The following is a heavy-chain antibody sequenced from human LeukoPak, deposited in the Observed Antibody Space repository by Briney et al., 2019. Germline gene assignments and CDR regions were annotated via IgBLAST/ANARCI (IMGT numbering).Heavy chain of an antibody. Sequence: GGSLRLSCAASGFTFSSYGIHWVRQAPGKGLEWVASIPYDGGDKHYADSVRGRFTISRDNSKNTLYLQMNGLRAEDTAVYYCARIDNLISALDYWGQGTLVTVSS. CDR2: IPYDGGDK. D-gene: IGHD6-6*01. CDR3: ARIDNLISALDY. V-gene: IGHV3-30*02. J-gene: IGHJ4*02. CDR1: GFTFSSYG.